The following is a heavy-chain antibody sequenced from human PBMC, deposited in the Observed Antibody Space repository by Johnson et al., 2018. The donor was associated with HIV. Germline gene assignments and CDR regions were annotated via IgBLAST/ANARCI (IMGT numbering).Heavy chain of an antibody. J-gene: IGHJ3*02. V-gene: IGHV3-33*06. Sequence: QMLLVESGGGVVQPGRSLRLSCAASGFTFSSYGMHWVRQAPGKGLEWVAVIWYDGSNKYYADSVKGRFTISRDNSKNTMYLQMNSLRAEDTAVYYCAKDRPLYVLHLFGAFDIWGQGTMVTVSS. CDR3: AKDRPLYVLHLFGAFDI. CDR1: GFTFSSYG. CDR2: IWYDGSNK. D-gene: IGHD2-15*01.